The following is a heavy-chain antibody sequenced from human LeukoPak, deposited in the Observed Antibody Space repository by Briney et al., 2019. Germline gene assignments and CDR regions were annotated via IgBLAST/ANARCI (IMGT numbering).Heavy chain of an antibody. CDR3: ARGRFIALDY. D-gene: IGHD6-13*01. Sequence: SETLSLTCTVSGGSISSYYWSWIRQPPGKGLEWIGYIYYSGSTNYNPSLKSRVTISVDTPKNQFSLTLSSVTAADTAVYYCARGRFIALDYWGQGTLVTVSS. V-gene: IGHV4-59*01. J-gene: IGHJ4*02. CDR1: GGSISSYY. CDR2: IYYSGST.